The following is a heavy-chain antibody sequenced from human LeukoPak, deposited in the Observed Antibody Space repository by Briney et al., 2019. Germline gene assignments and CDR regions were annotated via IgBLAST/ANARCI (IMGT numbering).Heavy chain of an antibody. CDR3: ARGIIVVVPAAIHYFDY. D-gene: IGHD2-2*01. Sequence: PSETLSLTCAVYGGSFSGYYWSWIRQPPGKGLEWIGEINHSGSTNYNPSLKSRVTISVDTSKNQFSLKLSSVTAADTAVYYCARGIIVVVPAAIHYFDYWGQGTLVAVCS. V-gene: IGHV4-34*01. J-gene: IGHJ4*02. CDR2: INHSGST. CDR1: GGSFSGYY.